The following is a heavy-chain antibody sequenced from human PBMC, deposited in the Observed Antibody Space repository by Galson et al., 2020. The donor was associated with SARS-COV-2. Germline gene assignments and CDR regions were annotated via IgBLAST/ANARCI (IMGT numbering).Heavy chain of an antibody. CDR2: ISDDGSNK. Sequence: GGSLRLSCAASGFTFSSYAMHWVRQATAKGREWVAVISDDGSNKYYADSAKGRFTISRDNSKNTLYLKMNSLRAEDTAVYYCARALPPPELLWFGELLSGFDYWGQGTLVTVSS. J-gene: IGHJ4*02. V-gene: IGHV3-30*01. D-gene: IGHD3-10*01. CDR3: ARALPPPELLWFGELLSGFDY. CDR1: GFTFSSYA.